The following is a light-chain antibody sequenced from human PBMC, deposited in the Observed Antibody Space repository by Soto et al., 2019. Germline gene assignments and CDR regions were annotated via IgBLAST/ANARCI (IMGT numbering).Light chain of an antibody. J-gene: IGKJ5*01. CDR2: DAS. CDR1: QSVRTY. Sequence: EIVLTQCPATLSLSPGERATLSCRASQSVRTYLAWYQQKPGQAPRLLIYDASSRATGIPARFSGSGSGTDFTLTISSLEPEDFAVYYCQQRSDWPPITFGQGTRLEIK. CDR3: QQRSDWPPIT. V-gene: IGKV3-11*01.